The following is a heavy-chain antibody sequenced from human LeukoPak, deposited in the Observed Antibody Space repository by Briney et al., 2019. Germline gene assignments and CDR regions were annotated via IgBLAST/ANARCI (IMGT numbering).Heavy chain of an antibody. CDR2: IKQDGSEK. Sequence: GGSLRLSCAASGFTFSSYWMSWVRQAPGKGLEWVANIKQDGSEKYYVDSVKGRFTISRDNAKNALYLQMNSLRAEDTAVYYCAKDLHYGSADYWGQGTLVTVSS. CDR1: GFTFSSYW. J-gene: IGHJ4*02. D-gene: IGHD3-10*01. CDR3: AKDLHYGSADY. V-gene: IGHV3-7*01.